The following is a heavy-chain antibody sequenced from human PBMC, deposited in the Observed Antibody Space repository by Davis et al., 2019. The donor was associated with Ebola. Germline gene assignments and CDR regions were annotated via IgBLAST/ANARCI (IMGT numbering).Heavy chain of an antibody. CDR3: ARGMEVWWLSAHNWFDP. V-gene: IGHV5-51*01. Sequence: PGGSLRLSCKGSGYSFTSYWIGWVRQMPGKGLEWMGIIYPGDSDTRYSPSFQGQVTISADKSISTAYLQWSSLRSEDTAVYYCARGMEVWWLSAHNWFDPWGQGTLVTVSS. D-gene: IGHD5-12*01. J-gene: IGHJ5*02. CDR2: IYPGDSDT. CDR1: GYSFTSYW.